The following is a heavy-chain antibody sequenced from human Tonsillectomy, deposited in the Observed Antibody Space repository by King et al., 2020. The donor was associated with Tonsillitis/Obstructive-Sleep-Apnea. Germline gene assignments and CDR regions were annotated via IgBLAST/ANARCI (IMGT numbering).Heavy chain of an antibody. CDR1: GGSFSGYY. CDR3: ARGRRYCSSTSCYKDFDY. CDR2: INHSGST. V-gene: IGHV4-34*01. Sequence: VQLQQWGAGLLKPSETLSLTCAVYGGSFSGYYWSWIRQPPGKGLEWIGEINHSGSTNYNPSLKSRVTISVDTSKNQFSLKLSYVTAADTAVYYCARGRRYCSSTSCYKDFDYWGQGTLVTVSS. J-gene: IGHJ4*02. D-gene: IGHD2-2*02.